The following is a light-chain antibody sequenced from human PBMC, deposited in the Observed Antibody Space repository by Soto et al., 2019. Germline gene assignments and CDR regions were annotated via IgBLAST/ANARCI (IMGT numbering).Light chain of an antibody. V-gene: IGKV3-11*01. CDR1: QSVSSY. CDR2: DAS. Sequence: EIVLTQSPATLSLSPGERAALSCRASQSVSSYLAWYQQKPGQAPRLLIYDASKRAPGIPARFTGSGSGTVFTLTISSLEPEDFAVYFCQQRSNWPSTFRGGTKVEI. J-gene: IGKJ4*01. CDR3: QQRSNWPST.